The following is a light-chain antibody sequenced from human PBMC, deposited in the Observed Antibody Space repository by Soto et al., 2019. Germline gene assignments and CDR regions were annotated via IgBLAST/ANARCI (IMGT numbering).Light chain of an antibody. CDR3: QQYGSSPFT. CDR2: GAS. J-gene: IGKJ3*01. Sequence: EIVLTQSPATLSLSPGERATLYCRASQSVSSSYLAWYQQKPGQAPRLLIYGASSRATGIPDRFSGSGSGTDFTLTISRLEPEDFAVYYCQQYGSSPFTFGPGTKVDIK. V-gene: IGKV3-20*01. CDR1: QSVSSSY.